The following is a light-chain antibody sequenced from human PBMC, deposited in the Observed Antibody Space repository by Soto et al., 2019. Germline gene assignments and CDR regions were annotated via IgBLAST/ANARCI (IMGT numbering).Light chain of an antibody. CDR3: QQYDSQGT. V-gene: IGKV1-5*01. CDR2: DAS. CDR1: QSISNC. J-gene: IGKJ1*01. Sequence: TQSPSTLSASVGDRVTITCRASQSISNCLAWYQQKPGKAPKLLIYDASNLESGVPSTFSGSGSGTEFTLTISSLQPDDFATYYCQQYDSQGTFGQGTKVDIK.